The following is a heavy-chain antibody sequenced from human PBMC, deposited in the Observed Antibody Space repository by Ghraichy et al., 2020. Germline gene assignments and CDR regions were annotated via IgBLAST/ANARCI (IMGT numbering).Heavy chain of an antibody. CDR3: ARDSDNYGSGSRPYYMDV. D-gene: IGHD3-10*01. CDR1: GFTFSSYS. V-gene: IGHV3-21*01. J-gene: IGHJ6*03. CDR2: ISSSSSYI. Sequence: GESLNISCAASGFTFSSYSMNWVRQAPGKGLEWVSSISSSSSYIYYADSVKGRFTISRDNAKNSLYLQMNSLRAEDTAVYYCARDSDNYGSGSRPYYMDVWGKGTTVTVSS.